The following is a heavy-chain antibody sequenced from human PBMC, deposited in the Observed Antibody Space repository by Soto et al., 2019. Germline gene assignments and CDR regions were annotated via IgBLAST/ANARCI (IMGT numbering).Heavy chain of an antibody. CDR1: GFSLSDYY. V-gene: IGHV3-11*01. Sequence: GGSLRLSCVASGFSLSDYYMAWIRQAPGKGLEWLSYITGTSDSIHYADSVRGRFIISRDNAKNSLYLQMNSLRVDDTAVYYCARDFRNKGMDVWGQGTTVTV. CDR3: ARDFRNKGMDV. J-gene: IGHJ6*02. CDR2: ITGTSDSI.